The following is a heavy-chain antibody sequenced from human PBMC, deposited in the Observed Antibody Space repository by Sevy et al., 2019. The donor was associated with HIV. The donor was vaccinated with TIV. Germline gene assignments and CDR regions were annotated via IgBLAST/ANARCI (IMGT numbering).Heavy chain of an antibody. CDR2: IWHDGSNK. Sequence: GGSLRLSCAASGFTFNFHGMHWVRQAPGKGLEWVAFIWHDGSNKYMADCVKGRFTISRDNSKNTLFLQMNSLTVEDTAVYYCARETDNSARWLDPWGQGTLVTVSS. CDR3: ARETDNSARWLDP. D-gene: IGHD4-4*01. V-gene: IGHV3-30*02. CDR1: GFTFNFHG. J-gene: IGHJ5*02.